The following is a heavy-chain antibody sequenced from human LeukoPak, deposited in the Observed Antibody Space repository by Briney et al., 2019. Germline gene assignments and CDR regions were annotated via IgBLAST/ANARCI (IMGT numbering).Heavy chain of an antibody. CDR2: IYSGGKT. D-gene: IGHD6-19*01. CDR1: GFTVSGNY. CDR3: ARDGSSGWSHDY. V-gene: IGHV3-66*01. J-gene: IGHJ4*02. Sequence: GGSLRLSCAASGFTVSGNYMSWVRQAPGKGLEWVSAIYSGGKTYYADSVKGRFTISRDNSKNTLYLQMNSLRAEDTVVYYCARDGSSGWSHDYWGQGALVTVSS.